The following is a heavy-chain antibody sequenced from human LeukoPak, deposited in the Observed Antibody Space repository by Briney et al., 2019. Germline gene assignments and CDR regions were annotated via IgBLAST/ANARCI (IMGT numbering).Heavy chain of an antibody. J-gene: IGHJ6*02. Sequence: ASVKGSCKASGYTFTGYYMHWVRQAPGQGLEWMGWINPNSGGTNYAQKFQGRGTMTRDTSISTAYMELSRLRSDDTAVYYCARMHPYTRLLWFGEDGMDVWGQGTTVTVSS. CDR3: ARMHPYTRLLWFGEDGMDV. D-gene: IGHD3-10*01. CDR2: INPNSGGT. V-gene: IGHV1-2*02. CDR1: GYTFTGYY.